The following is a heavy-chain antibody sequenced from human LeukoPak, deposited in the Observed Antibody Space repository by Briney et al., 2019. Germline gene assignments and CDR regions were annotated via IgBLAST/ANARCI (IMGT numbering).Heavy chain of an antibody. CDR3: AKTSWEAGLCFDY. J-gene: IGHJ4*02. CDR2: ISGTGGST. CDR1: GFTFNSYG. Sequence: GGSLRLSCAASGFTFNSYGMSWVRQAPGKGLEWVSAISGTGGSTYYADSVKGRFTISRDNSKNTLYLQMNSLRAEDTAVYYCAKTSWEAGLCFDYWGQGTLVTVSS. V-gene: IGHV3-23*01. D-gene: IGHD1-14*01.